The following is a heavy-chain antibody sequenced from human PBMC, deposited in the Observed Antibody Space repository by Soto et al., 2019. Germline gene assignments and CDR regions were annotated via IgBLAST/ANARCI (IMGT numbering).Heavy chain of an antibody. Sequence: GGSLRLSCAASGFTFSSYWMSWVRQAPGKGLEWVANIKQDGSEKYYVDSVKGRFTISRDNAKNSLYLQMNSLRAEDTAVYYCARDRDLRSPNYGYAFDIWGQGTMVTVSS. J-gene: IGHJ3*02. D-gene: IGHD3-10*01. V-gene: IGHV3-7*01. CDR1: GFTFSSYW. CDR3: ARDRDLRSPNYGYAFDI. CDR2: IKQDGSEK.